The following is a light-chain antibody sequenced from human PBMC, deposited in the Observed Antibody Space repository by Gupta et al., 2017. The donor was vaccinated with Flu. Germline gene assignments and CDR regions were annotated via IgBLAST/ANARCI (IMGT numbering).Light chain of an antibody. V-gene: IGLV1-36*01. CDR1: SSNIGTND. CDR3: AAQDSNRNGKV. Sequence: SVLTQPPSVSGSPRPRVTISCSGSSSNIGTNDVNWYQHLPGVPPSLLIHYDHRRCSGVPARFSASKYGTTAAVTTTCLQAEDEADYYYAAQDSNRNGKVFGGGTRLTVL. J-gene: IGLJ3*02. CDR2: YDH.